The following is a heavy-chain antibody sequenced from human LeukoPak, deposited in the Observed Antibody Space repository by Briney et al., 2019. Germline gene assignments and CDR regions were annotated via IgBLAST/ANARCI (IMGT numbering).Heavy chain of an antibody. J-gene: IGHJ6*03. CDR3: ARVRDYYYYMDV. V-gene: IGHV3-21*04. Sequence: GGSLRLSCAASGFTFSSYSMNWVRQAPGKGLEWVSSISSSSSYIYYADSVKGRFTISRDNAKNSLYLQMNSLRAEDTAVYYCARVRDYYYYMDVWGKGTTVTVSS. CDR2: ISSSSSYI. CDR1: GFTFSSYS.